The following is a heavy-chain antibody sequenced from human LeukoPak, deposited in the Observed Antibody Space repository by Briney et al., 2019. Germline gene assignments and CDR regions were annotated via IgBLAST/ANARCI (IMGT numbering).Heavy chain of an antibody. CDR3: AIAAAGTPFFDY. D-gene: IGHD6-13*01. Sequence: PGGSLRLSCAASGFTFSSYAMSWVRQVPGKGLGWVSAISGSGGSTYYADSVKGRFTISRDNSKNTLYLQMNSLRAEDTAVYYCAIAAAGTPFFDYWGQGTLVTVSS. J-gene: IGHJ4*02. V-gene: IGHV3-23*01. CDR2: ISGSGGST. CDR1: GFTFSSYA.